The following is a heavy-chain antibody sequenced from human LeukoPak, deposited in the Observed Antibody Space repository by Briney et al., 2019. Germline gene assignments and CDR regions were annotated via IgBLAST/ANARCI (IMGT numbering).Heavy chain of an antibody. CDR2: ISGSSSYI. CDR1: GFTFSNYA. Sequence: PGGSLRLSCAASGFTFSNYAMSWVRQAPGKGLEWVSSISGSSSYIYYADSVKGRFTISRDNAKNSLYLQMNSLRAEDTAVYYCARDAYGDYYLDYWGQGTLVTVSS. D-gene: IGHD4-17*01. J-gene: IGHJ4*02. V-gene: IGHV3-21*01. CDR3: ARDAYGDYYLDY.